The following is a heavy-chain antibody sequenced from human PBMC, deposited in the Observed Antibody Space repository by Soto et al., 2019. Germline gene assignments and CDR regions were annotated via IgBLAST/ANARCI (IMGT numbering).Heavy chain of an antibody. CDR3: GRGRSGQIVGCY. Sequence: VASVKVSCKASGYTFTGHYIHWVRQAPEQGPEWMGEIGPESGATRYAQKFQGRVTMTRDMSITTVYMELNNLSPDDTAVYYCGRGRSGQIVGCYWGQGTPVTVSS. V-gene: IGHV1-2*02. CDR2: IGPESGAT. J-gene: IGHJ4*02. D-gene: IGHD1-26*01. CDR1: GYTFTGHY.